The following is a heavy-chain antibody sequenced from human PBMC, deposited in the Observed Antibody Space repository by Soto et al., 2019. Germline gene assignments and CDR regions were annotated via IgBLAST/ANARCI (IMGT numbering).Heavy chain of an antibody. CDR1: GFTFSSYS. Sequence: EVQFVESGGGLVKPGGSLRLSCAASGFTFSSYSMNWVRQAPGKGLEWVSSISTTLNYIYYADSVKGRFTISRDDAKNSLYLQMNSLRVEDTAVFYCARGPQRVNLIRYFDLWGRGTLVTVSS. CDR2: ISTTLNYI. CDR3: ARGPQRVNLIRYFDL. V-gene: IGHV3-21*01. J-gene: IGHJ2*01.